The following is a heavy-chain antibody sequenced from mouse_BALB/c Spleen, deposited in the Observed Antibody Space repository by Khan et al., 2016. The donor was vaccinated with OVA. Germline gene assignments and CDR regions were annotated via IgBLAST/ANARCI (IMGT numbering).Heavy chain of an antibody. Sequence: QVQLKQSGPGLVAPSQSLSITCTVSGFSLTSYGVHWVRQPPGKGLEWLGVIWAGGSTNYNSALMSRLSISQDNSKSQVFLKMNSLQTDDTAMYYCAREGYYGSSSYYFDYWGQGTTLTVSS. CDR2: IWAGGST. CDR3: AREGYYGSSSYYFDY. V-gene: IGHV2-9*02. J-gene: IGHJ2*01. D-gene: IGHD1-1*01. CDR1: GFSLTSYG.